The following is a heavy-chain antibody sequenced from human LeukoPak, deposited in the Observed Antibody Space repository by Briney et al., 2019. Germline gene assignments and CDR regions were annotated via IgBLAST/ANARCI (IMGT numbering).Heavy chain of an antibody. J-gene: IGHJ4*02. CDR1: GGSISSYY. Sequence: SETLSLTCTVSGGSISSYYWSWIRQPPGKGLEWIGYIYYSGSTNYNPSLKSRVTISVDTSKNQFSLKLSSVTAADTAVYYCARVSRDYYDSSGHFDYWGQGTLVTVSS. V-gene: IGHV4-59*01. D-gene: IGHD3-22*01. CDR2: IYYSGST. CDR3: ARVSRDYYDSSGHFDY.